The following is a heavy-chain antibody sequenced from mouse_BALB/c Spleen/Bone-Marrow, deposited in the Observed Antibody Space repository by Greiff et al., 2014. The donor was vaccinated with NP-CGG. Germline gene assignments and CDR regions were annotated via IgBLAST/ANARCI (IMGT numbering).Heavy chain of an antibody. J-gene: IGHJ2*01. CDR1: GYTFSTYW. CDR2: ILPGSGST. CDR3: ARRLLYYFDY. Sequence: QVQLKESGAELMKPGASVKISCKATGYTFSTYWIEWVKQRPGHGLEWIGEILPGSGSTNYSEKFKGKATFTADTSSNTAYMQLSSLTSEDSAVYYCARRLLYYFDYWGQGTTLTVSS. D-gene: IGHD1-2*01. V-gene: IGHV1-9*01.